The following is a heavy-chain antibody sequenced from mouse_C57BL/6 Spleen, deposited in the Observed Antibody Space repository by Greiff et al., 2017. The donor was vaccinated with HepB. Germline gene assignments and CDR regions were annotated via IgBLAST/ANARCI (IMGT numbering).Heavy chain of an antibody. CDR2: ISYDGSN. D-gene: IGHD1-1*01. CDR1: GYSITSGYY. CDR3: ARDQITTIVYYDMDY. Sequence: VQLQQSGPGLVKPSQSLSLTCSVTGYSITSGYYWNWIRQFPGNKLEWMGYISYDGSNNYNPSFKNRTSITRDTSKNQFFLKLNSVTTEDTATYYCARDQITTIVYYDMDYWGQGTSVTVSS. V-gene: IGHV3-6*01. J-gene: IGHJ4*01.